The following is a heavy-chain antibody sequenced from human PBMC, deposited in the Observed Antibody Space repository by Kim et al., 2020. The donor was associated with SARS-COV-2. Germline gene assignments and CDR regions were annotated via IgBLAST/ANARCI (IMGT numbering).Heavy chain of an antibody. CDR3: ARGFDP. V-gene: IGHV3-21*01. CDR2: SISSYI. Sequence: SISSYIYYADSVKGRFTISRDNAKNSLYLQMNSLRAEDTAVYYCARGFDPWGQGTLVTVSS. J-gene: IGHJ5*02.